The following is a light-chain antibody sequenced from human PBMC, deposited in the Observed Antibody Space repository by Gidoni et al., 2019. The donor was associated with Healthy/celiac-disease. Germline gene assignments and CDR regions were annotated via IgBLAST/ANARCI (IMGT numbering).Light chain of an antibody. CDR1: QSVSSN. Sequence: EIVMTQSPATLSVSPGERATLSCRASQSVSSNLAWYQQKPGQAPRLLIYGASTRATGIPARFIGSLSGTEFTLTISSLQSEDFAVYYCQQYNNWQYTFGQXTKLEIK. J-gene: IGKJ2*01. V-gene: IGKV3-15*01. CDR3: QQYNNWQYT. CDR2: GAS.